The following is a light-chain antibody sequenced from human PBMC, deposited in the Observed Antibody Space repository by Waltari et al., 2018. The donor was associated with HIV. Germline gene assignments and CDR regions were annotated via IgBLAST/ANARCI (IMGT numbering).Light chain of an antibody. J-gene: IGLJ2*01. CDR2: NNN. Sequence: SVLTQPPSASGTPGQRVTISCSGGSFNIGSNSVTWYQHLPGTAPRLLIFNNNQRPSGVPDRFSGSKSGTSASLAISGLQSEDEAHYYCAAWDESLNGLFGGLFGGGTKLTVL. CDR3: AAWDESLNGLFGGL. CDR1: SFNIGSNS. V-gene: IGLV1-44*01.